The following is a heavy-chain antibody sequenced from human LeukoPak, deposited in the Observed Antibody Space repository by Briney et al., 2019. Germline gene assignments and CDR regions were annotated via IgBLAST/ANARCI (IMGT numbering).Heavy chain of an antibody. CDR3: ARGHGVWYYFDGSGSLFDY. CDR2: MNPNSGNT. V-gene: IGHV1-8*01. J-gene: IGHJ4*02. Sequence: ASVKVSCKASGYTFTSYDTNWVRQATGQGLEWMGWMNPNSGNTGYAQNFQGRVTMTRNTSISTAYMELSSLRSEDTAVYYCARGHGVWYYFDGSGSLFDYWGQGTLVTVSS. CDR1: GYTFTSYD. D-gene: IGHD3-22*01.